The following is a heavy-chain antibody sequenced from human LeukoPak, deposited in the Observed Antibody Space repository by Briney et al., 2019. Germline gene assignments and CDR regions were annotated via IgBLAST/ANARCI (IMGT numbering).Heavy chain of an antibody. V-gene: IGHV3-30*02. CDR1: GFTFSTYG. J-gene: IGHJ4*02. D-gene: IGHD5-18*01. CDR3: AKDSPWVQLEGYFEY. Sequence: GGSLRLSCAASGFTFSTYGMHWVRQAPGKGLEWVAFIRYDGNNKYYADSVKGRFTISRDNSKNTLYLGMNSLRVEDTAVYYCAKDSPWVQLEGYFEYWGQGTLVTVSS. CDR2: IRYDGNNK.